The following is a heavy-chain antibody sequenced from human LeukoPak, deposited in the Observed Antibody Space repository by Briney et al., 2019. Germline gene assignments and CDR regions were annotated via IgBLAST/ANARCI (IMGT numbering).Heavy chain of an antibody. Sequence: GGSLRLSCAASGFPLSSYAMSWVRQAPGKGLEWVSAISGSGGSTYYADSVKGRFTISRDNSKNTLYLQMNSLRAGDTAVYYCAKVALGIAVAGTFDYWGQGTLVTVSS. CDR2: ISGSGGST. V-gene: IGHV3-23*01. D-gene: IGHD6-19*01. CDR3: AKVALGIAVAGTFDY. CDR1: GFPLSSYA. J-gene: IGHJ4*02.